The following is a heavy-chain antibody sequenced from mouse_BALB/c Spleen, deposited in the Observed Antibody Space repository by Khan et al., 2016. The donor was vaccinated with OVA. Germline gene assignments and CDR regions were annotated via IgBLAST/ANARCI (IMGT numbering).Heavy chain of an antibody. Sequence: DVQLQESGPGLVKPSQSLSLTCTVTGYSITSDYAWNWLRQFPGNKLEWMGYISYSGSTNYNPALKSRISITRETSKNQFFLQLNSVTTEDTATYYCARDGSRYNYSMDYWGQGTSVTVSS. CDR2: ISYSGST. CDR3: ARDGSRYNYSMDY. D-gene: IGHD2-3*01. J-gene: IGHJ4*01. CDR1: GYSITSDYA. V-gene: IGHV3-2*02.